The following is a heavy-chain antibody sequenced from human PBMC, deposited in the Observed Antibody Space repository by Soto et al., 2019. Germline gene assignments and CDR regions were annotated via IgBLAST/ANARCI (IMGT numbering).Heavy chain of an antibody. CDR1: GYTLTELS. CDR3: ATEYSDSSGYYYWFDP. Sequence: ASVKVSCKVSGYTLTELSMHWVRQAPGKGLEWMGGFDPEDGETIYAQKFQGRVTMTEDTSTDTAYMELSSLRSEDTAVYYCATEYSDSSGYYYWFDPWGQGTLVTVSS. D-gene: IGHD3-22*01. CDR2: FDPEDGET. V-gene: IGHV1-24*01. J-gene: IGHJ5*02.